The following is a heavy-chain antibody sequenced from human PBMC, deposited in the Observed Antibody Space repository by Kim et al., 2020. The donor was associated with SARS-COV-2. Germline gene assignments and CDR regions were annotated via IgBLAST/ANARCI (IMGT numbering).Heavy chain of an antibody. CDR3: AKSGTSGIAAAPRDFDY. D-gene: IGHD6-13*01. Sequence: VRGRFTISRDNSKNSLYLQMNSLRAEDTAVYYCAKSGTSGIAAAPRDFDYWGQGTLVTVSS. V-gene: IGHV3-23*01. J-gene: IGHJ4*02.